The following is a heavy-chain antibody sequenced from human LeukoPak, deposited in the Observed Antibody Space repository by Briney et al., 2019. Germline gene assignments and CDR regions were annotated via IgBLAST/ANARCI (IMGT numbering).Heavy chain of an antibody. CDR3: AEALRNLGYCSTTSCPFDY. D-gene: IGHD2-2*01. CDR2: ISSSGGST. V-gene: IGHV3-23*01. Sequence: GGSLRLSCAASGFTFYSYAMTWVRQAPGKGLEWVSAISSSGGSTYYADSVKGRFTISRDNSKNTLYLQMNSLRAEDTAVYCCAEALRNLGYCSTTSCPFDYWGQGALVTVSS. CDR1: GFTFYSYA. J-gene: IGHJ4*02.